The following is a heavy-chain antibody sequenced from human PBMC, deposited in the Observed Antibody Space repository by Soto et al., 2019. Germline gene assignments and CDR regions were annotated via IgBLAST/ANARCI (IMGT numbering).Heavy chain of an antibody. D-gene: IGHD1-26*01. Sequence: HPAGSVRLSGAASEFAYSGGRRHCVRQAPGKGLEWVAVIAYDGSNKYYADSVKGRFTISRDNAKNTLYLQMNSLRAEDTAVYYCAKGPPGMGGLYYMDVWGKGTTVTVSS. CDR3: AKGPPGMGGLYYMDV. CDR1: EFAYSGGR. CDR2: IAYDGSNK. V-gene: IGHV3-30*18. J-gene: IGHJ6*03.